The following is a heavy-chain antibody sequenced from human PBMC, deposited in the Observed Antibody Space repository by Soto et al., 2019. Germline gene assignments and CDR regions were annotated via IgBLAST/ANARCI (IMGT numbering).Heavy chain of an antibody. D-gene: IGHD3-9*01. CDR3: ARVNYDILTGYFTFDY. CDR1: GYTFTSYG. Sequence: QVQLVQSGAEVKKPGASVTVSCKASGYTFTSYGISWVRQAPGQGLEWMGWISAYNGNTNYAQKLQGRVTMTTDTSTSTAYMELRSLRSDDTAVYYCARVNYDILTGYFTFDYWGQGTLVTVSS. CDR2: ISAYNGNT. J-gene: IGHJ4*02. V-gene: IGHV1-18*01.